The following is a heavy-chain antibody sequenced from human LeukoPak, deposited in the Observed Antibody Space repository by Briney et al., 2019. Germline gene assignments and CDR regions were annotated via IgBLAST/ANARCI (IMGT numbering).Heavy chain of an antibody. V-gene: IGHV6-1*01. D-gene: IGHD6-19*01. Sequence: SQTLSLTCAISGDSVSSYSAAWNWIRQSPSRGLEWLGRTYYRSKWYNDYAVFAKSRIIINPDTSKNQFSLQLSSVTAADTAVYYCARAVAVAQNYYYYYYMDVWGKGTTVTVSS. CDR1: GDSVSSYSAA. CDR2: TYYRSKWYN. J-gene: IGHJ6*03. CDR3: ARAVAVAQNYYYYYYMDV.